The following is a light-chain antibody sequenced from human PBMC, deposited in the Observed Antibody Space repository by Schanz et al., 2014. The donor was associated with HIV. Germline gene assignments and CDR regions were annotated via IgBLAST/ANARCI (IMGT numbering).Light chain of an antibody. J-gene: IGKJ1*01. Sequence: ENALTQSPGILSLSPGERATLSCRASQSFSSGSLAWYQHKPGQAPRLLIYDASNRATGIPARFSGSGSGTDFTLTISRLQPEDSAVYHCLQYGNSFRTFGQGTKLEI. CDR1: QSFSSGS. CDR2: DAS. CDR3: LQYGNSFRT. V-gene: IGKV3-20*01.